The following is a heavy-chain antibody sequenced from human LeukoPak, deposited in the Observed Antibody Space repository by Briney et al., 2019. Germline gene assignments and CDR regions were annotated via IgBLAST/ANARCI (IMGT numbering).Heavy chain of an antibody. CDR2: IYYSGST. CDR1: GGSISSSSYY. V-gene: IGHV4-39*07. Sequence: PSETLSLTCTVSGGSISSSSYYWGWIRQPPGKGLEWIGSIYYSGSTYYNPSLKSRVTISVDTSKNQFSLKLSSVTAADTAVYYCARVSYYYDSSGYYRAVFDYWSQGTLVTVSS. D-gene: IGHD3-22*01. J-gene: IGHJ4*02. CDR3: ARVSYYYDSSGYYRAVFDY.